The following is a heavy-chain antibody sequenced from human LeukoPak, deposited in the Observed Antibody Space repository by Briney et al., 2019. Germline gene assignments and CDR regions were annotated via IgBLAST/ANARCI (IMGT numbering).Heavy chain of an antibody. J-gene: IGHJ1*01. CDR1: GFTFSYYG. V-gene: IGHV3-30*03. CDR2: ISNDGSNK. D-gene: IGHD3-22*01. CDR3: ARESVYYDGSGYKTAEYFQH. Sequence: GGSLRLSCAASGFTFSYYGMHWVRQAPGKGLEWVAIISNDGSNKNYADSVKGRFTISRDNSKNTLYLQMNSLKAEDTAVYYCARESVYYDGSGYKTAEYFQHWGQGTLVTVST.